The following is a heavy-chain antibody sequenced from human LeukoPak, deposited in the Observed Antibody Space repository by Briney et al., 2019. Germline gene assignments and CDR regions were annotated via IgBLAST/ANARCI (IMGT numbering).Heavy chain of an antibody. CDR3: GLVTSGNWWFDP. D-gene: IGHD2-21*02. CDR1: GYTFTGYY. CDR2: INPTSGGT. J-gene: IGHJ5*02. Sequence: ASVKVSCKASGYTFTGYYIHWVRQAPGQGLEWMGWINPTSGGTNYTQKFQGRVTMTRDTSISTAYMELSSLRSDDTAVYYCGLVTSGNWWFDPWGQGTLVTVSS. V-gene: IGHV1-2*02.